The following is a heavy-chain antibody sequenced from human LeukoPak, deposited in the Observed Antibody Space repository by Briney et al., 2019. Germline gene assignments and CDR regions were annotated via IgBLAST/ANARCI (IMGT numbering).Heavy chain of an antibody. D-gene: IGHD1-26*01. J-gene: IGHJ1*01. CDR1: GFTFSSYA. CDR2: ISYDGSNK. CDR3: ARRRYSGSYPFQH. V-gene: IGHV3-30-3*01. Sequence: GGSLRLSCAASGFTFSSYAMHGVRQAPGKGLEWVAVISYDGSNKYYADSVKGRFTISRDNSKNTLYLQMNSLRAEDTAVYYCARRRYSGSYPFQHWGQGTLVTVSS.